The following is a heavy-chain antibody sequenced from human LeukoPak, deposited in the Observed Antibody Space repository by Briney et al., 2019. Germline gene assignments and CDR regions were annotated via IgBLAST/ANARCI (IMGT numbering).Heavy chain of an antibody. J-gene: IGHJ4*02. D-gene: IGHD2-15*01. CDR3: AKDYIVVVAAGPYFDY. CDR2: ISGSGGST. Sequence: GGSLRLSCAASGFTFSSYAMSWVRQAPGKGLEWVSAISGSGGSTYYADSVKGRFTVSRDNSKNTLYLQMNSLRAEDTAVYYCAKDYIVVVAAGPYFDYWGQGTLVTVSS. V-gene: IGHV3-23*01. CDR1: GFTFSSYA.